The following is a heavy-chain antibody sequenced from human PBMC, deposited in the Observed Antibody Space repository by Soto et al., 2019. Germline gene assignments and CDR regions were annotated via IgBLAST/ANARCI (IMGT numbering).Heavy chain of an antibody. Sequence: PGGSLRLSCAASGFTFSSYGMHWVRQAPGKGLEWVAVISYDGSNKYYADSVKGRFTISRDNSKNTLYLQMNSLRAEDTAVYYCAKDPDTAMVTYYFDYWGQGTLVTVSS. D-gene: IGHD5-18*01. J-gene: IGHJ4*02. CDR2: ISYDGSNK. CDR3: AKDPDTAMVTYYFDY. CDR1: GFTFSSYG. V-gene: IGHV3-30*18.